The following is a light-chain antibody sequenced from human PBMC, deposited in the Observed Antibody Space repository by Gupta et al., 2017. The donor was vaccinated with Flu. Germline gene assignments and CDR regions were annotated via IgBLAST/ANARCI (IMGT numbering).Light chain of an antibody. CDR2: DAS. CDR1: ETVNYDY. J-gene: IGKJ1*01. V-gene: IGKV3-20*01. CDR3: QQAGAFRT. Sequence: EIVLTQSPGTLSLSPGERATLTCRANETVNYDYLAWYQHKPGQAPRLLIYDASTRATGVPDRFSGSGSETNFRLTSSRRDPEDFALYYLQQAGAFRTFGQGTKL.